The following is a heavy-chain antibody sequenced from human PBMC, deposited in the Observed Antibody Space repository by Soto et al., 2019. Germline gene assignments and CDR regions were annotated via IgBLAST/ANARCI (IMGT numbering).Heavy chain of an antibody. J-gene: IGHJ4*02. Sequence: GGSLRLSCSASGFIFSESTIYWVRQVPGKGLEAISAVSTSGRSTYYADSVKDRFTISRDNSKNTLFLQMGSLRPEDTAIYYCVKQAHGLDGVAFDYWGQGTQVTVS. V-gene: IGHV3-64D*06. CDR2: VSTSGRST. CDR1: GFIFSEST. D-gene: IGHD2-15*01. CDR3: VKQAHGLDGVAFDY.